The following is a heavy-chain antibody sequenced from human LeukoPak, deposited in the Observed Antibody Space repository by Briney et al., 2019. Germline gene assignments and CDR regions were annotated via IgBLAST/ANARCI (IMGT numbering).Heavy chain of an antibody. CDR1: GGSISRGSHY. CDR2: IYTSGST. D-gene: IGHD2-21*02. Sequence: SQTLSLTCTVSGGSISRGSHYWSWIRQPAGKGLECIGRIYTSGSTNYNPSLKSRVTISVDTSKNQFSLKLSSVTAADTAVYFCARGSSVGFVVVTADYFDYWGQGTLVTVSS. CDR3: ARGSSVGFVVVTADYFDY. V-gene: IGHV4-61*02. J-gene: IGHJ4*02.